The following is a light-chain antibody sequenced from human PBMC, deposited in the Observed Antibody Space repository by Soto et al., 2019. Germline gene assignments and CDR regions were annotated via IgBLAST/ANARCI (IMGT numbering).Light chain of an antibody. V-gene: IGLV2-8*01. Sequence: QSVLTQPPSASGSPGQSVTISCTGSSSDFGDYKYVSWYQRHPGKAPKLMIYDVSKRPSGVPDRFSGSKSGNTASLTVSGLQTEDEADYYCSSNAGNKRIFGGGTKLTVL. CDR2: DVS. CDR1: SSDFGDYKY. J-gene: IGLJ2*01. CDR3: SSNAGNKRI.